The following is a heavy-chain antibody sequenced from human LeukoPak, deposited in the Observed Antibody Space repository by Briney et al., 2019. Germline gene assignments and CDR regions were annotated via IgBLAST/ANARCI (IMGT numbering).Heavy chain of an antibody. CDR1: GFTFSSYT. J-gene: IGHJ4*02. Sequence: GGSLRLSCAASGFTFSSYTMHWVRQAPGKGLEWVAVISYDGINKYYADSVKGRSTISRDNSKNTLYLQMNSLRAEDTAMYYCAGTGGSSRYPFDYWGQGTLVTVSS. D-gene: IGHD6-13*01. CDR3: AGTGGSSRYPFDY. V-gene: IGHV3-30*04. CDR2: ISYDGINK.